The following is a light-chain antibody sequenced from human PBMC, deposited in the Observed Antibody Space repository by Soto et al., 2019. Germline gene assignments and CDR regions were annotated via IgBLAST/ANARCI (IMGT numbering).Light chain of an antibody. J-gene: IGKJ3*01. CDR1: QSIDNNY. CDR2: GAS. CDR3: QQYGDSSFT. V-gene: IGKV3-20*01. Sequence: EIVLTQSPGTLSLSPGESATVSCRASQSIDNNYLAWYQQKPGQAPRLLIYGASSRATGIPDRFRGGGSGTDFTLTISRLEPEDFAVYYCQQYGDSSFTFGPGTKVDIK.